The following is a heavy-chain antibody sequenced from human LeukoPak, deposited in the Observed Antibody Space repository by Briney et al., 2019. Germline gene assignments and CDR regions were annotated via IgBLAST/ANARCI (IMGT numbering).Heavy chain of an antibody. CDR3: TTGLGGGSTFYYFDY. D-gene: IGHD2/OR15-2a*01. V-gene: IGHV3-15*01. Sequence: TPGGLFRLSCAASGFALTDARMSWVRQAPGKGLEWVGRIISKTDGGTTDYVAPVKGRFTISRDDSKNTLYLQMNSLKTEDTAVDFRTTGLGGGSTFYYFDYWGQGTLVTASS. J-gene: IGHJ4*02. CDR2: IISKTDGGTT. CDR1: GFALTDAR.